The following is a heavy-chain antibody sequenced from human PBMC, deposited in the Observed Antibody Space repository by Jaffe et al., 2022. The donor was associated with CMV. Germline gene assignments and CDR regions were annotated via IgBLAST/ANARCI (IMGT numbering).Heavy chain of an antibody. CDR3: AILTTSPEALGGY. Sequence: EVQLLESGGGLVQPGGSLRLSCAASGFTFSSYAMSWVRQAPGKGLEWVSAISGSGGSTYYADSVKGRFTISRDNSKNTLYLQMNSLRAEDTAVYYCAILTTSPEALGGYWGQGTLVTVSS. V-gene: IGHV3-23*01. J-gene: IGHJ4*02. CDR2: ISGSGGST. D-gene: IGHD4-17*01. CDR1: GFTFSSYA.